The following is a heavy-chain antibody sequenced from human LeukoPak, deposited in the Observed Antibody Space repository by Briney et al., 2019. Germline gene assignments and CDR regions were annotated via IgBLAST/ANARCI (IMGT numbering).Heavy chain of an antibody. CDR1: GFTFSSYG. J-gene: IGHJ3*02. V-gene: IGHV3-33*06. CDR2: IWYDGSNK. D-gene: IGHD3-10*01. CDR3: AKAFGYGEDAFDI. Sequence: GGSLRLSCAASGFTFSSYGMHWVRQAPGKGLEWVAVIWYDGSNKYYADSVKGRFTISRDNSKNTLYLQMNSLRAEDTAVYYCAKAFGYGEDAFDIWGQGTMVTVSS.